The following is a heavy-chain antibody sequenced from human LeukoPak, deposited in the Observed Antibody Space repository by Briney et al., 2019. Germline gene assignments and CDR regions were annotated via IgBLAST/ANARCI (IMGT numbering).Heavy chain of an antibody. D-gene: IGHD5-24*01. CDR3: ARDGYNPVAFDI. CDR1: GYSIGNSYF. Sequence: PSETLSLTYTVSGYSIGNSYFWGWIRQPPGKGLEWIGNIYRTGTTFYNPSLQSRVSMSVDTSKNTFSLNLKSVTAADTAVYYCARDGYNPVAFDIWGQGTVVTVSS. V-gene: IGHV4-38-2*02. J-gene: IGHJ3*02. CDR2: IYRTGTT.